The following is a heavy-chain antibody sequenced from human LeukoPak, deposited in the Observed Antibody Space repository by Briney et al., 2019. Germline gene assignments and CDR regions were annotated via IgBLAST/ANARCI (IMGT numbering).Heavy chain of an antibody. CDR3: ARANGVLWFGEVAEYFQH. CDR2: IIPILGIA. CDR1: GGTFSSYA. D-gene: IGHD3-10*01. Sequence: SVKVSCKASGGTFSSYAISWVRQAPGQGLEWMGRIIPILGIANYAQKFRGRVAITADKSTSTAYMELSSLRSEDTAVYYCARANGVLWFGEVAEYFQHWGQGTLVTVSS. V-gene: IGHV1-69*04. J-gene: IGHJ1*01.